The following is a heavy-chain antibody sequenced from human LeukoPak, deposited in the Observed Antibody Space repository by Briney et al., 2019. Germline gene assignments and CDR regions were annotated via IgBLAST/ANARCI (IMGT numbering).Heavy chain of an antibody. CDR2: IIPILGIA. CDR1: GGTFSSYA. CDR3: ARPMVRGVIAAPFDY. J-gene: IGHJ4*02. Sequence: ASVKVSCKASGGTFSSYAISWVRQAPGQGLEWMGRIIPILGIANYAQKFQGRVTITADKSTSTAYMELSSPRSEDTAVYYCARPMVRGVIAAPFDYWGQGTLVTVSS. D-gene: IGHD3-10*01. V-gene: IGHV1-69*04.